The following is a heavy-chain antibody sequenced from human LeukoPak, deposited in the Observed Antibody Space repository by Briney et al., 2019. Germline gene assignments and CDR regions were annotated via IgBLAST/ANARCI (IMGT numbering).Heavy chain of an antibody. CDR3: ARTSLNYYDSSGYYWELDY. CDR2: IIPILGIA. V-gene: IGHV1-69*04. Sequence: SVKVSCKASGGTFSSYAISWVRQAPGQGLEWMGRIIPILGIANYAQKFQGRVTITADKSTSTAYMELSSLRSEDTAVYYCARTSLNYYDSSGYYWELDYWGQGTLVTVSS. CDR1: GGTFSSYA. D-gene: IGHD3-22*01. J-gene: IGHJ4*02.